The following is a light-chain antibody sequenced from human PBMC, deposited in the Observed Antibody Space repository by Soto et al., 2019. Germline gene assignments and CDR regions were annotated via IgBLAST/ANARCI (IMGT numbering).Light chain of an antibody. CDR2: SAS. J-gene: IGKJ1*01. Sequence: EIQLTQSPSFLSASVGDTVTITCRASQALSNYLAWYQQKPGKAPDLLIYSASTLQSGVPSRFSGSGSETEFSLTIRALQPEDVASYYCQKYDSAPTFGPGTKVDIK. CDR1: QALSNY. V-gene: IGKV1-9*01. CDR3: QKYDSAPT.